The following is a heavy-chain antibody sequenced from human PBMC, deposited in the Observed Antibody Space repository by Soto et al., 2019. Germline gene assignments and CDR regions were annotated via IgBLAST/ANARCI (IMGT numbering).Heavy chain of an antibody. Sequence: QITLNESGPTQVKPRQTLTLTCTFSGFSLTTSGVVVGWIRQSPGKAPEWVALIYCDDDKRYIPSLKSRLTITKDTTKNQVVLTRADLDPADTATYYCSHRVLRTVFGLVTTTAIYFDFWGQGTPVAVSS. CDR3: SHRVLRTVFGLVTTTAIYFDF. CDR1: GFSLTTSGVV. V-gene: IGHV2-5*02. D-gene: IGHD3-3*01. J-gene: IGHJ4*02. CDR2: IYCDDDK.